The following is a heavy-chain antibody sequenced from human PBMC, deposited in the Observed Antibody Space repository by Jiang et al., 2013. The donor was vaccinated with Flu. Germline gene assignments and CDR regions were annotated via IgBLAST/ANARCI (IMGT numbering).Heavy chain of an antibody. CDR2: VSGSGAAT. J-gene: IGHJ4*02. V-gene: IGHV3-23*01. CDR1: GFAFSTYT. Sequence: PGGSLRLSCAASGFAFSTYTMRWVRQISGKGLEWVSSVSGSGAATYYAGSVKGRFTISRDNSKNTLSLQMNSLRAEDTAIYYCARGNSGYSDYWGQGTVVTVSS. D-gene: IGHD3-22*01. CDR3: ARGNSGYSDY.